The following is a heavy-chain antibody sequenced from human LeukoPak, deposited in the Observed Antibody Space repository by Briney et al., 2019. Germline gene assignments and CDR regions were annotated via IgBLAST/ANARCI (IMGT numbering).Heavy chain of an antibody. CDR3: ATYVKWAAGDV. CDR2: INQDGGAI. Sequence: GGALRLSCIGSGLIFIKTWMMWVGQAAARGVEGVANINQDGGAICYVGSVKGRFTISRDNAKNSLFLQMNGLRAEDRVIYYWATYVKWAAGDVWGQGTTVSVSS. D-gene: IGHD1-26*01. CDR1: GLIFIKTW. J-gene: IGHJ6*02. V-gene: IGHV3-7*01.